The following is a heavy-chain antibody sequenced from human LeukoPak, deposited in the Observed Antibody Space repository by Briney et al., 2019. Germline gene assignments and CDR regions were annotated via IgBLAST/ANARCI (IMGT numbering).Heavy chain of an antibody. V-gene: IGHV3-30*02. CDR2: IRYDGSNK. CDR1: GFTFSSYG. Sequence: GGSLRLSCAASGFTFSSYGMHWVRQTPGKGLAWVAFIRYDGSNKYYADSVKGRFTISRDNSKNTLYLQMNSLRAEDTAVYYCAKGFWSGYDAYFDYWGQGTLVTVSS. D-gene: IGHD3-3*01. J-gene: IGHJ4*02. CDR3: AKGFWSGYDAYFDY.